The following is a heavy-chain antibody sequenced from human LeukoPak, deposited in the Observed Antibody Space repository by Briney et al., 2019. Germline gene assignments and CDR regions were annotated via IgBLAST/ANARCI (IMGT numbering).Heavy chain of an antibody. CDR1: GGSISSYH. CDR3: ATQIYDSSGYYYDY. V-gene: IGHV4-4*07. D-gene: IGHD3-22*01. Sequence: SETLSLTCTVSGGSISSYHWSWIRQPAGKGLEWIGRIYTSGSTNYNPSLKSRVTMSVDTSKNQFSLKLSSVTAADTAVYYCATQIYDSSGYYYDYWGQGTLVTVSS. CDR2: IYTSGST. J-gene: IGHJ4*02.